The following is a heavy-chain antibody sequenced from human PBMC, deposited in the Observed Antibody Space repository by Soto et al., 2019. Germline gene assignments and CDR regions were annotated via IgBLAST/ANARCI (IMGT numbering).Heavy chain of an antibody. CDR1: GFTFSSYG. D-gene: IGHD6-19*01. V-gene: IGHV3-30*03. Sequence: PGGSLRLSCAASGFTFSSYGMHWVRQAPGKGLEWVAVISYDGSNKYYADSVKGRFTISRDNSKNTLYLQMNSLRAEDTAVYYCASFVAAPTIYYYYGMDVWGQGTTVTVSS. J-gene: IGHJ6*02. CDR2: ISYDGSNK. CDR3: ASFVAAPTIYYYYGMDV.